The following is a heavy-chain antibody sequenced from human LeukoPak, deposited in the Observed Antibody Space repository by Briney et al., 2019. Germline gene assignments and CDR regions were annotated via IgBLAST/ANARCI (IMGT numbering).Heavy chain of an antibody. D-gene: IGHD6-13*01. CDR2: IYPGDSDT. J-gene: IGHJ4*02. CDR1: GYSFTSYW. CDR3: ARYIAATGTSQTVYYFDY. Sequence: GESLKISCKGSGYSFTSYWIGWVRQMPGKGLEWMGIIYPGDSDTRYSPSFQGQVTISADKSISTAYLQWSSLKASDTAMYYCARYIAATGTSQTVYYFDYWGQGTLVTVSS. V-gene: IGHV5-51*01.